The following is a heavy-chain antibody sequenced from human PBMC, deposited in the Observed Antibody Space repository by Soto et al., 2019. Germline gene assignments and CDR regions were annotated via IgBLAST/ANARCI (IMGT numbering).Heavy chain of an antibody. J-gene: IGHJ4*02. Sequence: ASETLSLTCTVSGGSISSYYWSWIRQPPGKGLEWIGYIYYSGSTNYNPSLKSRVTISVDTSKNQFSLKLSSVTAADTAVYYCAGYSGYDSFDYWGQGTLVTVSS. V-gene: IGHV4-59*08. CDR3: AGYSGYDSFDY. D-gene: IGHD5-12*01. CDR2: IYYSGST. CDR1: GGSISSYY.